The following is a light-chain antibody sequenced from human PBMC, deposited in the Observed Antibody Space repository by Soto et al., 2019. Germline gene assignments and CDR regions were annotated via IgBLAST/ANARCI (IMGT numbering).Light chain of an antibody. Sequence: EIVLTQSPGTLSLSPGEGATLSCRASQSISSSFFAWYQQKPGQAPRLLIYGASSRATGLPDRFSGSGSAADFTLSISSLEPEDLAVYYCQLYSSSPWTFGQGTKVEIK. CDR1: QSISSSF. J-gene: IGKJ1*01. V-gene: IGKV3-20*01. CDR2: GAS. CDR3: QLYSSSPWT.